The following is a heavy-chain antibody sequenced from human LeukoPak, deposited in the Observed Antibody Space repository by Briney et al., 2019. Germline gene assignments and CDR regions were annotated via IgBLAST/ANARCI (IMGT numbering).Heavy chain of an antibody. CDR2: IYYSGST. CDR3: ARSIRYDSSGYYDAFDI. J-gene: IGHJ3*02. D-gene: IGHD3-22*01. V-gene: IGHV4-30-4*01. Sequence: SETLSLTCTVSGGSISSGDYYWSWIRQPPGKGLEWIGYIYYSGSTYYNPSLKSRVTISVDTSKNQFSLKLSSVTAADTAVYYCARSIRYDSSGYYDAFDIWGQGTMVTVSS. CDR1: GGSISSGDYY.